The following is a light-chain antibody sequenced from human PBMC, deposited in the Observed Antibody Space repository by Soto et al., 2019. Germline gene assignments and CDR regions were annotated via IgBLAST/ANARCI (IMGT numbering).Light chain of an antibody. V-gene: IGKV3-20*01. CDR3: QQYGSSLMYT. Sequence: IVLTQSPGTLSLSPGERATLSCRASQGADSSYLAWYQQKPGQPPRLLIYGASTRATGIPDRFSGSGYGTDFTLTISRLEPEDFAVYYCQQYGSSLMYTFGQGTKLEIK. CDR2: GAS. CDR1: QGADSSY. J-gene: IGKJ2*01.